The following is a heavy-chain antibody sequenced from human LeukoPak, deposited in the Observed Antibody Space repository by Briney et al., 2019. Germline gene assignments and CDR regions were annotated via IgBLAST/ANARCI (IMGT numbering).Heavy chain of an antibody. D-gene: IGHD3-9*01. V-gene: IGHV7-4-1*02. CDR3: ARDAASINFDY. Sequence: GASVKVSCKASGYTFTPYSINWLRQAPGQGLEWMGWINTNTGNPTYAQGFTGRFVFSLDISVSTAYLQISSLKAEDTAVYYCARDAASINFDYWGQGTLVTVSS. J-gene: IGHJ4*02. CDR1: GYTFTPYS. CDR2: INTNTGNP.